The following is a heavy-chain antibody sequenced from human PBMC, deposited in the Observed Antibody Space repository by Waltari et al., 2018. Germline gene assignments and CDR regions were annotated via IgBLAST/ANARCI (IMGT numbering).Heavy chain of an antibody. CDR2: INPNSGGT. CDR3: ARDLMSRRIAAAGEGD. D-gene: IGHD6-13*01. CDR1: GYTFTGYY. J-gene: IGHJ4*02. Sequence: QVQLVQSGAEVKKPGASVKVSCKASGYTFTGYYMHWVRQAPGQGLEWMGWINPNSGGTNYAQKFQGRVTRTRDTSISTAYMELSRLRSDDTAVYYCARDLMSRRIAAAGEGDWGQGTLVTVSS. V-gene: IGHV1-2*02.